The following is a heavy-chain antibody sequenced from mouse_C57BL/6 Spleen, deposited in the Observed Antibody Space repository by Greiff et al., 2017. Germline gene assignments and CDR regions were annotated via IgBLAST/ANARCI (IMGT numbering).Heavy chain of an antibody. Sequence: QVQLQQPGAELVRPGSSVKLSCKASGYTFTSYWMHWVKQRPIQGLEWIGNIDPSDSETHYNQKFKDKATLTVDKSSSTAYMQLSSLTSEDSAVYYCARWAQGYAMDYWGQGTSVTVSS. CDR3: ARWAQGYAMDY. CDR1: GYTFTSYW. V-gene: IGHV1-52*01. J-gene: IGHJ4*01. D-gene: IGHD3-2*02. CDR2: IDPSDSET.